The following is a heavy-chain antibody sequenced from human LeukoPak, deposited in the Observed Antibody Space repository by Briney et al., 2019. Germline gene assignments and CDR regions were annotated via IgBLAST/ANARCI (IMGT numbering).Heavy chain of an antibody. D-gene: IGHD3-10*01. J-gene: IGHJ4*02. Sequence: PGRSLRLSCAASGFTFDDYAMHWVRQAPGKGLEWVSGISWNSGIIGYADSVKGRFTISRDNAKNSLYLQMNSLRAEDTAVYYCARDEIDSYYVYWGQGTLVTVSS. CDR2: ISWNSGII. CDR3: ARDEIDSYYVY. CDR1: GFTFDDYA. V-gene: IGHV3-9*01.